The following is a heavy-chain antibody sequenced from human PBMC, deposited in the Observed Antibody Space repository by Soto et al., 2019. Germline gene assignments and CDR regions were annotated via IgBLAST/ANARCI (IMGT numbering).Heavy chain of an antibody. CDR1: GGSISSGGYY. V-gene: IGHV4-31*03. Sequence: QVQLQESGPGLVKPSQTLSLTCTVSGGSISSGGYYWSWIRQHPGKGLEWIGYIYYSGSTYYNPSLKSRVTISVDTSKNQFSLKLSSVTAADTAVYYCARGGITMVRGALDYWGQGTLVTVSS. CDR3: ARGGITMVRGALDY. D-gene: IGHD3-10*01. J-gene: IGHJ4*02. CDR2: IYYSGST.